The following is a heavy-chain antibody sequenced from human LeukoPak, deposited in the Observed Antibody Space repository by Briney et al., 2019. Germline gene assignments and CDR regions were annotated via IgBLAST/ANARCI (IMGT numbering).Heavy chain of an antibody. J-gene: IGHJ4*02. CDR3: ATGGEWELLDY. Sequence: ASVKVSCKVSGNTLTELSMHWVRQAPGKGLEWTGGFDPGDGETIYAQRFQGRVTMTEDTSTDTAYMELSSLRSEDTAVYYCATGGEWELLDYWGQGTLVTVSS. CDR2: FDPGDGET. D-gene: IGHD1-26*01. CDR1: GNTLTELS. V-gene: IGHV1-24*01.